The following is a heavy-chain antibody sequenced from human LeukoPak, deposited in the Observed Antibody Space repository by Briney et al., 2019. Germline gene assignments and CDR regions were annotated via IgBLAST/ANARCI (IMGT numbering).Heavy chain of an antibody. J-gene: IGHJ6*03. Sequence: WASVKVSCKAPGYTFASYGVNWVRQAPGQGLEWMGWINSKTGNPIYAQGFTGRFVFSLDTSVSTAYLQINSLKAEDTAVYYCARGIVVRGVIRDNYYYMDVWGKGTTVTVSS. CDR3: ARGIVVRGVIRDNYYYMDV. CDR1: GYTFASYG. CDR2: INSKTGNP. V-gene: IGHV7-4-1*02. D-gene: IGHD3-10*01.